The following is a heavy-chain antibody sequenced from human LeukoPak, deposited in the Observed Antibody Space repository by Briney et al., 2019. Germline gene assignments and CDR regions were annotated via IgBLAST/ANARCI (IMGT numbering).Heavy chain of an antibody. D-gene: IGHD3-10*01. V-gene: IGHV3-48*03. CDR3: ARHLSYGSGSYYNFGY. Sequence: GGSLRLSCAASGFTFSSYEMNWVRQAPGKGLEWVSYISSSGTTIYYADSVKGRFTISRDNAKDSLYLQMNSLRAEDTAVYYCARHLSYGSGSYYNFGYWGQGTLATVSS. CDR2: ISSSGTTI. CDR1: GFTFSSYE. J-gene: IGHJ4*02.